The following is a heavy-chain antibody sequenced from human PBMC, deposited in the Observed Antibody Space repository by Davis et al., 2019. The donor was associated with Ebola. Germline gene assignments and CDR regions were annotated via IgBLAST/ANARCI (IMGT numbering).Heavy chain of an antibody. V-gene: IGHV3-33*03. Sequence: GESLKISCAASGFTFSSYGMHWVRQAPGKGLEWVAVIWYDGSNKYYADSVKGRFTISRDNAKNSLYLQMNSLRAEDTAVYYCASQTRGYSGYAGDRGRTYWGQGTLVTVSS. CDR1: GFTFSSYG. CDR3: ASQTRGYSGYAGDRGRTY. D-gene: IGHD5-12*01. CDR2: IWYDGSNK. J-gene: IGHJ4*02.